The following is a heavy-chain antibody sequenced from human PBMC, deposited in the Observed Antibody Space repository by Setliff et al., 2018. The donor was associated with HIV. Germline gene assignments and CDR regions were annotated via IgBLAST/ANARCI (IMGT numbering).Heavy chain of an antibody. Sequence: PSETLSLTCSVSGVSVGSGDYYWHWIRQHPEKALAWIGYIFHSGDTYYNPSLKIRISMSVDTSKNQFSLELTSFTAADTAVYYCATRPRIAARPFDYWGQGMLGTVSS. CDR1: GVSVGSGDYY. D-gene: IGHD6-6*01. V-gene: IGHV4-31*03. J-gene: IGHJ4*02. CDR3: ATRPRIAARPFDY. CDR2: IFHSGDT.